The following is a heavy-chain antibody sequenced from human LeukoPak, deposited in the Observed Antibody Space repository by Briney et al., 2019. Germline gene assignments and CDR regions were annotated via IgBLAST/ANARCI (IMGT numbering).Heavy chain of an antibody. V-gene: IGHV3-7*01. CDR2: IKQDGSER. CDR1: GFSFSGYW. D-gene: IGHD3-3*01. Sequence: GGSLRLSCAASGFSFSGYWMSWVRQAPGKGLEWVASIKQDGSERYYVDSVKGRFTISRDNAKNSLYLQMNSLRADDTAVYYCARDLRDYDFWTNYYYYYMDVWGKGTTVTVSS. J-gene: IGHJ6*03. CDR3: ARDLRDYDFWTNYYYYYMDV.